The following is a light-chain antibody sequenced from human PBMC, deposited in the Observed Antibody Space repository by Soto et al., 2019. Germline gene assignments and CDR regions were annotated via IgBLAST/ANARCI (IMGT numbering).Light chain of an antibody. Sequence: SSELTQPPSVSVAPGQTARITCGGNNIGSKHVHWYQQKPGRAPVLVISDDIDRPSGIPERFSGSNFENTATLTISRVEAGDEADFYCQVWDSSRDQGVFGGGTKVTVL. V-gene: IGLV3-21*02. CDR3: QVWDSSRDQGV. CDR1: NIGSKH. CDR2: DDI. J-gene: IGLJ2*01.